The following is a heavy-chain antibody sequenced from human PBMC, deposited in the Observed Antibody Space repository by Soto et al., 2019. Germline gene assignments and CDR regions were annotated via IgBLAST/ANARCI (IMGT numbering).Heavy chain of an antibody. Sequence: QVQFGQSGAEVKRPGSSVKVSCKASGDTLNFYSINWVRQAPGLGLEWLGRVNPILSLSNYAQRFQGSVTVTADQSTSTAYMILNSLTSEATAIYDCATSYGSGYRAFDYWGQGALVTVS. J-gene: IGHJ4*02. V-gene: IGHV1-69*02. CDR1: GDTLNFYS. CDR3: ATSYGSGYRAFDY. D-gene: IGHD3-10*01. CDR2: VNPILSLS.